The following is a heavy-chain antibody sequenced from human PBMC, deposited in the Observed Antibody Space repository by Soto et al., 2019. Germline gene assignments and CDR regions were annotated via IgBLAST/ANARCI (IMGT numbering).Heavy chain of an antibody. D-gene: IGHD5-18*01. V-gene: IGHV3-30*18. Sequence: QVHLVESGGGVVQPGGSLRLSCAASGDSGFSFSSYGIHWVRQAPGKGMEWVSVRSYDGSNRHFADSVKGRFAVSRDDAMHTVYLQMNALRPEDTAVYYCAKDRMVRSYYYGMDVWGQGTTVTVSS. CDR2: RSYDGSNR. J-gene: IGHJ6*02. CDR1: GDSGFSFSSYG. CDR3: AKDRMVRSYYYGMDV.